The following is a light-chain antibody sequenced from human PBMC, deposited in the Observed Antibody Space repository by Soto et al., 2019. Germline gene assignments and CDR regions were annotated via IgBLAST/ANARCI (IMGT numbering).Light chain of an antibody. V-gene: IGKV2-30*02. J-gene: IGKJ1*01. Sequence: DVVMTQSPLSLPVTLGQPASISCRSSQSIVHSDGNTYLSWFQQRPGKSPRRLIYRVSNRDSGVQDRFSVRGSGTDLTLTISREEADDVGVYYCLKGRHWPQGMFGQGNKVEIK. CDR2: RVS. CDR3: LKGRHWPQGM. CDR1: QSIVHSDGNTY.